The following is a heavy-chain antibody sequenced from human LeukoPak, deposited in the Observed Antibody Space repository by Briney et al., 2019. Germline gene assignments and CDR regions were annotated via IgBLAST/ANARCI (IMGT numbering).Heavy chain of an antibody. D-gene: IGHD6-13*01. CDR1: GFTFSSYS. V-gene: IGHV3-21*01. CDR2: ISSSSSYI. J-gene: IGHJ5*02. Sequence: PGGSLRPSCAASGFTFSSYSMNWVRQAPGKGLEWVSSISSSSSYIYYADSVKGRFTISRDNAKNSLYLQMNSLRAEDTAVYYCARVRQQLVYTNWFDPWGQGTLVTVSS. CDR3: ARVRQQLVYTNWFDP.